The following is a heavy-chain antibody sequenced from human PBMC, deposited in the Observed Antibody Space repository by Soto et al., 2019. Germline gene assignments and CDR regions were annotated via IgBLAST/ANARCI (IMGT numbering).Heavy chain of an antibody. D-gene: IGHD6-6*01. CDR1: GYTFTGYY. J-gene: IGHJ5*02. V-gene: IGHV1-2*02. CDR2: INPNSGGT. CDR3: ARDQGRQRVRGYNWFDP. Sequence: ASVKVSCKASGYTFTGYYMHWVRQAPGQGLEWMGWINPNSGGTNYAQKFQGRVTMTRDTSISTAYMELSRLRSDDTAVYYCARDQGRQRVRGYNWFDPWGQGTLVTVSS.